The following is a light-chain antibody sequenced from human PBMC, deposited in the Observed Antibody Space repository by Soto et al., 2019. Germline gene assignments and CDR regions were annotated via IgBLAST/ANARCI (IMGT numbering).Light chain of an antibody. Sequence: QSALTQPASVSGSPGQSITISCTGTSSDVGGFDYVSWLQHYPGKATKLIIFDVTNRPSGISHRFSGSKSGNTASLTISGLLPEDDADYYCISYSDGATRLVFGGGTKVTLL. J-gene: IGLJ3*02. CDR2: DVT. CDR3: ISYSDGATRLV. V-gene: IGLV2-14*03. CDR1: SSDVGGFDY.